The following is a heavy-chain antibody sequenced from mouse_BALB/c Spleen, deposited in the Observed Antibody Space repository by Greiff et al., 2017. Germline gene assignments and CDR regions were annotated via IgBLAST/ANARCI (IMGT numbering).Heavy chain of an antibody. CDR3: ARSSYGNYDY. CDR1: GYTFTDYA. J-gene: IGHJ2*01. V-gene: IGHV1S137*01. Sequence: VQVVESGAELVRPGVSVKISCKGSGYTFTDYAMHWVKQSHAKSLEWIGVISTYYGDASYNQKFKGKATMTVDKSSSTAYMELARLTSEDSAIYYCARSSYGNYDYWGQGTTLTVSS. D-gene: IGHD2-1*01. CDR2: ISTYYGDA.